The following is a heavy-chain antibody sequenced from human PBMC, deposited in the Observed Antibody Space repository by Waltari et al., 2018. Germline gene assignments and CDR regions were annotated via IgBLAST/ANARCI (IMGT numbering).Heavy chain of an antibody. CDR2: IIPILGIA. J-gene: IGHJ2*01. V-gene: IGHV1-69*02. CDR1: GGTFSSYT. CDR3: AFRIAGGYFDL. D-gene: IGHD2-15*01. Sequence: QVQLVQSGAEVKKPGSSVKVSCKASGGTFSSYTISWVRQAPGQGLEWMGRIIPILGIANYAQKFQGRVTITADKSTSTAYMELSSLRSEDTAVYYCAFRIAGGYFDLWGRGTLVTVSS.